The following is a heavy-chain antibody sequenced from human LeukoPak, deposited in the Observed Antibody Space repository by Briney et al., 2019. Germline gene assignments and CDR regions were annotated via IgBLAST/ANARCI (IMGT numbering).Heavy chain of an antibody. CDR3: ARAPRSIFGVVIDYYYGMDV. J-gene: IGHJ6*02. D-gene: IGHD3-3*01. Sequence: GGSLRLSCAASGFKVSSNYMSWVRQAPGKGLAWVSLINTGGSTYYADSVKGRFTISRDNSKNTLYLQVNSLRAEDTAVYYCARAPRSIFGVVIDYYYGMDVWGQGTTVTVSS. CDR2: INTGGST. CDR1: GFKVSSNY. V-gene: IGHV3-53*01.